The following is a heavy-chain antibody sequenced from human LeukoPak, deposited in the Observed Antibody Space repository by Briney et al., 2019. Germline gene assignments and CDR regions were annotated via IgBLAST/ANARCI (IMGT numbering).Heavy chain of an antibody. V-gene: IGHV3-23*01. D-gene: IGHD6-13*01. CDR3: AKERRIAAAYRTSDY. CDR2: ISGSGGST. Sequence: PGGSLRLSCAASGFTFSSCAMSWVRQAPGKGLEWVSAISGSGGSTYYADSVKGRFTISRDNSKSTLYLQMNSLRAEDTAVYYCAKERRIAAAYRTSDYWGQGTLVTVSS. J-gene: IGHJ4*02. CDR1: GFTFSSCA.